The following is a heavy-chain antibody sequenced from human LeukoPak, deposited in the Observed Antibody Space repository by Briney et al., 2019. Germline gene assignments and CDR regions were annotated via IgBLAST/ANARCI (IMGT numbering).Heavy chain of an antibody. D-gene: IGHD3-10*01. V-gene: IGHV3-21*01. CDR2: ISSSSSYI. CDR1: GFTFSSYS. CDR3: AKKSRGSGSYYGDY. Sequence: NPGGSLRLSCAASGFTFSSYSMNWVRQAPGKGLEWVSSISSSSSYIYYADSVKGRFTISRDNAKNSLYLQMNSLRAEDTAVYYCAKKSRGSGSYYGDYWGQGILVTVSS. J-gene: IGHJ4*02.